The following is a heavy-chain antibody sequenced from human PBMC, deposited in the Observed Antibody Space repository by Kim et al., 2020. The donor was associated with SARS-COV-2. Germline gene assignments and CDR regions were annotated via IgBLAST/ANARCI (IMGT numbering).Heavy chain of an antibody. CDR1: GFTFSSYG. Sequence: GGSLRLSCAASGFTFSSYGMHWVRQAPGKGLEWVAVIWYDGSNKYYADSVKGRFTISRDNSKNTLYLQMNSLRAEDTAVYYCAKEVPGTAAFDYWGQGTLVTVSS. V-gene: IGHV3-33*06. J-gene: IGHJ4*02. CDR2: IWYDGSNK. CDR3: AKEVPGTAAFDY. D-gene: IGHD6-13*01.